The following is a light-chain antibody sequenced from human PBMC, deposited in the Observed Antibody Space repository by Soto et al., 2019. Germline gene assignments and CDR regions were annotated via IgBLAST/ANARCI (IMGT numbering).Light chain of an antibody. CDR2: EVS. V-gene: IGLV2-14*01. J-gene: IGLJ2*01. CDR3: SSYTSSSTLVV. CDR1: SSDVGTYNY. Sequence: QSVLTQPASVSGSPGQSITISCTGTSSDVGTYNYVSWYQQHPGKAPKLMIYEVSNRPSGLSNRFSGSKSGNTASLTISGLQAEDEADYYCSSYTSSSTLVVFGGGTKLTVL.